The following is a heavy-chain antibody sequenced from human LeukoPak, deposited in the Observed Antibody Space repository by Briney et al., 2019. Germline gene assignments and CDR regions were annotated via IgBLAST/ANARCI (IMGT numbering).Heavy chain of an antibody. J-gene: IGHJ4*02. CDR2: ISGSGGST. D-gene: IGHD6-25*01. V-gene: IGHV3-23*01. CDR1: GFTFSSYA. CDR3: AKTRGPAATHPDY. Sequence: GGSLRLSCAASGFTFSSYAMSWVRQAPGKGLEWVSGISGSGGSTYYAESVKGRFTISRDNSKNTLYLQMNSLRAEDTAIYYCAKTRGPAATHPDYWGQGILVTVSS.